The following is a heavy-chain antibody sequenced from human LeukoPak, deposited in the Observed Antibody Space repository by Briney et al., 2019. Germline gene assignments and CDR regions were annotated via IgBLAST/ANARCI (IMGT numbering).Heavy chain of an antibody. CDR3: ARDPLYTNSPPSYFDY. CDR2: ISYDGTNK. V-gene: IGHV3-30-3*01. CDR1: GFTFSSYA. J-gene: IGHJ4*02. D-gene: IGHD2-2*02. Sequence: GGSLRLSCAASGFTFSSYAMNWVRQAPGKGLEWVAIISYDGTNKDYADSVKGRFTISRDNSRNTLYLQMNSLRAEDAAVYYCARDPLYTNSPPSYFDYWGQGTLVTVSS.